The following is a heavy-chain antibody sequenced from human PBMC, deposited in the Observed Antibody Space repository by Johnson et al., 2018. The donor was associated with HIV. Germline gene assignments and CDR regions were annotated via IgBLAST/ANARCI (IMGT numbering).Heavy chain of an antibody. V-gene: IGHV3-9*01. CDR2: SSWTSGSI. D-gene: IGHD3-22*01. Sequence: VQLVESGGGLVQPGRSLRLSCAASGFTFDDYAMHWVRQAPGKGMEWVSGSSWTSGSIGYADSVKGRFTISRDNAKNSLYLQMNSLRAEDTAVYYCARVGYYVDAFDIWGQGTVVTVSS. J-gene: IGHJ3*02. CDR3: ARVGYYVDAFDI. CDR1: GFTFDDYA.